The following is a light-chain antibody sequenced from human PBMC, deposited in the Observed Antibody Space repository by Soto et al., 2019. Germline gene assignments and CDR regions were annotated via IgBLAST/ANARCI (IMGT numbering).Light chain of an antibody. CDR2: DAS. V-gene: IGKV1-5*01. J-gene: IGKJ1*01. CDR3: LQYSSHSWT. CDR1: RSISDW. Sequence: IRMSHSPSILSPSFLYRFTITFRSSRSISDWLAWYQQRPGKAPELLIFDASNLKSGVSSRFSGSGSGTEFTLTISRLQPDDVATYYCLQYSSHSWTFGQGTKVDIK.